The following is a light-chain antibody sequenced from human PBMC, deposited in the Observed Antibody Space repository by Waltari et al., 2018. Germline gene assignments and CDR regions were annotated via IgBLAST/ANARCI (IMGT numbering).Light chain of an antibody. V-gene: IGLV2-11*01. CDR3: CSYAGSYTFYV. CDR2: DVS. J-gene: IGLJ1*01. CDR1: SSDVGGYTY. Sequence: QSALTQPRSVSGSPGQSVTIPCTGTSSDVGGYTYVSWYQQHPGKAPKLMIYDVSKRPSGVPDRFSGSKSGNTASLTISGLQAEDEADYYCCSYAGSYTFYVFGTGTKVTVL.